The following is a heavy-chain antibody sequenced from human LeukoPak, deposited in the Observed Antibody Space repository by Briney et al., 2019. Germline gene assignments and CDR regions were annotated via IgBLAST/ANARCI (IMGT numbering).Heavy chain of an antibody. J-gene: IGHJ6*03. D-gene: IGHD6-13*01. CDR1: GYSFTSYW. CDR2: IYPGDSDT. CDR3: ATSAASPYSYYMDV. V-gene: IGHV5-51*01. Sequence: PGGSLRLSCKGSGYSFTSYWIGWVRQMPGKGLEWMGIIYPGDSDTRYSPSFQGQVTISADKSISTAYLQWSSLKASDTAMYYCATSAASPYSYYMDVWGKGTTVTVSS.